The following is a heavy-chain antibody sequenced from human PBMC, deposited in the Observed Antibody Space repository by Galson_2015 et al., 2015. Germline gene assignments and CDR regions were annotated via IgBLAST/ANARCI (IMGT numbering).Heavy chain of an antibody. V-gene: IGHV3-21*01. Sequence: SLRLSCAASEFTFSSYYMSWVRQVPGKGLEWVSSISSTTTYIYYADSVKGRFTISRDNAKNSLYLQMNSLGAEDTAVYYCARQILDYDFWSGYYPTNFDYWGQGTLVTVSS. D-gene: IGHD3-3*01. CDR1: EFTFSSYY. J-gene: IGHJ4*02. CDR2: ISSTTTYI. CDR3: ARQILDYDFWSGYYPTNFDY.